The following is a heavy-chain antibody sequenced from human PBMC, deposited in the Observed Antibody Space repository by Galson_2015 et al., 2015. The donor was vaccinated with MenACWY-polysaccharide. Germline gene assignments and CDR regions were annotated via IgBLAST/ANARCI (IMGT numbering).Heavy chain of an antibody. V-gene: IGHV3-9*01. CDR3: TKVACVRTSCTFGSAFHL. D-gene: IGHD3-16*01. Sequence: SLRLSCAVSGFIFDNYAIHWVRQAPGKGPEWVSGISWNNNRIGYADSVKGRFTISRDNAKNSLFLQMNSLRIEDTALYYCTKVACVRTSCTFGSAFHLWGQGTMVNASA. CDR2: ISWNNNRI. CDR1: GFIFDNYA. J-gene: IGHJ3*01.